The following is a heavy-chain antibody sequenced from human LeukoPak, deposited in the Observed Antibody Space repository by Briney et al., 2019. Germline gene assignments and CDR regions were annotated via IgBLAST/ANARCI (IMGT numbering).Heavy chain of an antibody. CDR3: ARSNYCASGSHDS. CDR2: IYYRGST. J-gene: IGHJ5*01. CDR1: GGSISSYH. D-gene: IGHD3-10*01. Sequence: SETLSLTCTVSGGSISSYHWNWIRRPPGNGLEWIGYIYYRGSTNYNPSLKSRVTISVDTSKNQFSLKLSSVTAADTAVYYCARSNYCASGSHDSWGQGTLVTVAS. V-gene: IGHV4-59*01.